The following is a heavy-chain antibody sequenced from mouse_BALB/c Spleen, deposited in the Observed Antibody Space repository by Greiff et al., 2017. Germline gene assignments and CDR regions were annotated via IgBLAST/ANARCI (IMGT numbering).Heavy chain of an antibody. CDR3: ALPYGYDDGVYAMDC. D-gene: IGHD2-2*01. Sequence: EVQLQQSGAELVKPGASVTLSCTASGFNIKDTYMHWVKQRPEQGLEWIGRIDPANGTTKYDPKFQGKATITADTSSNTAYLQLSSLTSEDTAVDYCALPYGYDDGVYAMDCWGQGTSVTVSS. J-gene: IGHJ4*01. V-gene: IGHV14-3*02. CDR1: GFNIKDTY. CDR2: IDPANGTT.